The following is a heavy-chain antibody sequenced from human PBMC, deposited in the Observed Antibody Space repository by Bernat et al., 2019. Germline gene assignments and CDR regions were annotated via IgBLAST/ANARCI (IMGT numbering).Heavy chain of an antibody. Sequence: QVQLVQSGAEVKKPGSSVKVSCKASGGTFSSYTISWVRQAPAQGLEWMGRIIPILGIANYAQKFQGRVTITADKSTSTAYMEMSSMRSEDTAVYYVARDVSDYGDYGSFDYWGQGTLVTVSS. CDR3: ARDVSDYGDYGSFDY. V-gene: IGHV1-69*08. J-gene: IGHJ4*02. CDR1: GGTFSSYT. CDR2: IIPILGIA. D-gene: IGHD4-17*01.